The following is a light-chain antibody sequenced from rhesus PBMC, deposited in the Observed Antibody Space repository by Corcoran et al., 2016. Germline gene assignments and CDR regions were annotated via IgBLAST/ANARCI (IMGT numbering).Light chain of an antibody. CDR3: QQSRNLWT. CDR2: GAS. CDR1: QSVGSY. V-gene: IGKV3-24*04. J-gene: IGKJ1*01. Sequence: ETVVTQSPATLSLSPGERATLSCRASQSVGSYLAWYQQKPGQAPRLLIYGASSRATGIPDRFSGSGSGTDFTLTSSSLEHEDVGLYYWQQSRNLWTFGQGTKVEIK.